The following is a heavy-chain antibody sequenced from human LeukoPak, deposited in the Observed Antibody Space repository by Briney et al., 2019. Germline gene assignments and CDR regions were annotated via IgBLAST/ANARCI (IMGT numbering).Heavy chain of an antibody. CDR2: ISAYSGNT. CDR3: AISQGSYYDTSGYLDGDY. J-gene: IGHJ4*02. V-gene: IGHV1-18*01. D-gene: IGHD3-22*01. Sequence: ASVKVSCKASGYTLTNYGIFWVRQAPGQGLEWMGWISAYSGNTNYAQKLQGRVTMTTETSTSTAYMELESLRSDDTAVYYCAISQGSYYDTSGYLDGDYWGQGTLVTVSS. CDR1: GYTLTNYG.